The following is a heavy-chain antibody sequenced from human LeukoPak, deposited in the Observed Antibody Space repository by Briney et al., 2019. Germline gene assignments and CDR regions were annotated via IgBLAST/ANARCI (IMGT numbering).Heavy chain of an antibody. CDR1: GFTFSFYS. CDR2: INNDGRST. V-gene: IGHV3-74*01. J-gene: IGHJ4*02. D-gene: IGHD2-15*01. Sequence: SGGSLRLSCASSGFTFSFYSMHWVRQAPGKGLVWVSRINNDGRSTSYAGSVKGRFTISRDNAKNTLCLQMNSLRAEDTAVYYCARDNEYCTGGTCRLDYWGQGALVTVSS. CDR3: ARDNEYCTGGTCRLDY.